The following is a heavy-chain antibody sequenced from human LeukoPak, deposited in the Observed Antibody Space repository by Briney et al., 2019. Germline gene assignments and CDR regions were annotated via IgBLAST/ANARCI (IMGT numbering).Heavy chain of an antibody. CDR2: IKQDGSQK. J-gene: IGHJ4*02. CDR1: GFTFSTYY. V-gene: IGHV3-7*01. Sequence: PGGSLRLSCAASGFTFSTYYMTWVRQAPGKGLEWVANIKQDGSQKYYVDSVQGRFTISRDNAKSSLYLQMNSLRAEDTAVYYCAAQRAVGFDYWGQGTLVTVSS. CDR3: AAQRAVGFDY. D-gene: IGHD6-19*01.